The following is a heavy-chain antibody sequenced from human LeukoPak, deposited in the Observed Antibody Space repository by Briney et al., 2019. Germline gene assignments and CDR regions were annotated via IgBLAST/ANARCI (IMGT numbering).Heavy chain of an antibody. J-gene: IGHJ4*02. D-gene: IGHD5-12*01. CDR2: ISYDGSNK. V-gene: IGHV3-30*18. CDR3: AKTYSGYDGVDY. CDR1: GFTFSSYG. Sequence: GGSLRLSCAASGFTFSSYGMHWVRQAPGKGLEWVAVISYDGSNKYYADSVKGRFTISTDNSKNTLYLQMNRLRAEDTALYYCAKTYSGYDGVDYWGQGTLVTVSS.